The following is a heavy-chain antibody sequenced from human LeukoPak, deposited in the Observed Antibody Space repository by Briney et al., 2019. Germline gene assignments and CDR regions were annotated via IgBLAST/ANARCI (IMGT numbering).Heavy chain of an antibody. J-gene: IGHJ3*01. CDR1: GGSISSYY. CDR3: ATKSYYYDPTGAFDV. CDR2: IYYSGST. V-gene: IGHV4-59*08. D-gene: IGHD3-22*01. Sequence: SETLSLTCTVSGGSISSYYWSWIRQPPGKGLEWIGYIYYSGSTNYNPSLKSRVTISVDTSKNQFSLKLSSVTAADAAVYYCATKSYYYDPTGAFDVWGQGTMVTVSS.